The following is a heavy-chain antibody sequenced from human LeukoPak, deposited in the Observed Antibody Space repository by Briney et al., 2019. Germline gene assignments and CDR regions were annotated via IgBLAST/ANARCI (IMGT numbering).Heavy chain of an antibody. V-gene: IGHV3-74*01. CDR3: ARDYCSSTSCYPDY. J-gene: IGHJ4*02. D-gene: IGHD2-2*01. CDR1: GFTFSSYW. Sequence: GGSLRLSCAASGFTFSSYWMHWVRQAPGKGLVWVSRINSDGSTTTYADSVKGRFTISRDIAKNTLYLQMNSLRAEDTAVYYCARDYCSSTSCYPDYWGQGTLVTVSS. CDR2: INSDGSTT.